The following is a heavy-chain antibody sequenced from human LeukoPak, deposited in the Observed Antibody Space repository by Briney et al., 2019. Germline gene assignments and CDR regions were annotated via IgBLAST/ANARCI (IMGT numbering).Heavy chain of an antibody. CDR1: GYSFTSYW. CDR3: ARLPFSGFTADYYYYYMDV. D-gene: IGHD5-12*01. CDR2: IYPGDSDT. Sequence: GESLKISCKGSGYSFTSYWIGWVRQMPGKGLEWMGIIYPGDSDTRYSPSFQGQVTISADKSISTAYLQWSSLKASDTAMYYCARLPFSGFTADYYYYYMDVWGKGTTVTVSS. V-gene: IGHV5-51*01. J-gene: IGHJ6*03.